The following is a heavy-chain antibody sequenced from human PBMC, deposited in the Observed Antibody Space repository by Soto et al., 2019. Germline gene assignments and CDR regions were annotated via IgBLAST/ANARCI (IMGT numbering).Heavy chain of an antibody. CDR2: ISSSSGYT. CDR1: GLTFSSYR. Sequence: GGSLRLSCAACGLTFSSYRMNWVRQAPGKGLEWVSSISSSSGYTYYADSVKGRFTISRDNSKNTLYLQMNSLRAEDTAVYYCANATGFQLWYYDYWCQGTLVTVSS. CDR3: ANATGFQLWYYDY. V-gene: IGHV3-21*04. D-gene: IGHD5-18*01. J-gene: IGHJ4*02.